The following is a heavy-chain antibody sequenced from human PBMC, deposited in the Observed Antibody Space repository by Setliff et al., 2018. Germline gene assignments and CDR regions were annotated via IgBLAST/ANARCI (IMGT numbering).Heavy chain of an antibody. CDR2: ISRGGNTI. Sequence: PGGSLRLSCAASGFTLSDYYMTWIRQAPGKGLEWVSYISRGGNTIYYADSVKGRFTISRDNARDSLFLQMNTLRAEDTAVYYCARVRDYYDSSVYWAYYFDHWGQGALVTVSS. CDR1: GFTLSDYY. J-gene: IGHJ4*02. V-gene: IGHV3-11*04. D-gene: IGHD3-22*01. CDR3: ARVRDYYDSSVYWAYYFDH.